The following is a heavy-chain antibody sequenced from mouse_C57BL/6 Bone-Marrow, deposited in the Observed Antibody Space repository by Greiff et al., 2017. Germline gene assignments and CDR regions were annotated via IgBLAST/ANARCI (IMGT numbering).Heavy chain of an antibody. CDR1: GFTFSSYA. J-gene: IGHJ2*01. CDR3: TRGHYGSSFDY. V-gene: IGHV5-9-1*02. Sequence: EVKLVESGEGLVKPGGSLKLSCAASGFTFSSYAMSWVRQTPEKRLEWVAYISSGGDYIYYADTVKGRFTISSDNARNTLYLQRSSLKSEDTAMYYCTRGHYGSSFDYWGQGTTLTVSS. D-gene: IGHD1-1*01. CDR2: ISSGGDYI.